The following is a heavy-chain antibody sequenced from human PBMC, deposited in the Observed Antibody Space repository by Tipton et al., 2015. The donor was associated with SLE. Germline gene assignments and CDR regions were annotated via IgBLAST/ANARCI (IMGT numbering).Heavy chain of an antibody. CDR2: VHHSRGT. D-gene: IGHD4-23*01. CDR3: AREAAVVTPGAFDV. J-gene: IGHJ3*01. V-gene: IGHV4-59*02. CDR1: GGSVSSHY. Sequence: TLSLTCTVSGGSVSSHYWSWIRQSPGKGLEGGGFVHHSRGTNYNPSLQSRVTMSVQTSKNQFSLKLTSVTAADTAVYYCAREAAVVTPGAFDVWGLGTKVTVSS.